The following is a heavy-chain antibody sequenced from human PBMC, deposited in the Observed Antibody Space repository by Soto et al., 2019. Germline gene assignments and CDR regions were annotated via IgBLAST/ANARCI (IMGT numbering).Heavy chain of an antibody. CDR2: ISAYNGNT. D-gene: IGHD6-13*01. Sequence: QVQLVQSGAEVKKPGASVKVSCKASGYTFTNYAFSWVRQAPGQGLEWMGWISAYNGNTNYPQKLQGRVTMTTDTSTTPAYMELRILRSAPTAVSSCASALSAAGPFACWGPGTLVTVSS. CDR1: GYTFTNYA. V-gene: IGHV1-18*01. J-gene: IGHJ4*02. CDR3: ASALSAAGPFAC.